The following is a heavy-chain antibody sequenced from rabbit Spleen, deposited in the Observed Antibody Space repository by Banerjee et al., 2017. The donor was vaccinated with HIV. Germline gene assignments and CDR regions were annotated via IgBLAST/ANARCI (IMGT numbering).Heavy chain of an antibody. CDR3: ARDSWSFNL. CDR1: GFDFSRYG. Sequence: QLEESGGGLVQPGGSLKLSCKASGFDFSRYGVSWVRQVPGKGLEWIADIDAGSGRTRYATWVNGRFTISSDNAQNTVFLQMNSLTVADTATYFCARDSWSFNLWGPGTLVTVS. J-gene: IGHJ4*01. D-gene: IGHD3-1*01. CDR2: IDAGSGRT. V-gene: IGHV1S7*01.